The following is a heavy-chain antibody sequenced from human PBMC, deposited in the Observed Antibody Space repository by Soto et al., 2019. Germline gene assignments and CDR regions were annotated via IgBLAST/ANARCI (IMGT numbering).Heavy chain of an antibody. CDR1: GYSISSGYY. V-gene: IGHV4-38-2*02. CDR3: AAASSSLLHDAFDI. Sequence: SETLSLTCTVSGYSISSGYYWGWIRQPPGKGLEWIGSIYHSGSTYYNPSLKSRVTISVDTSKNQFSLKLSSVTAADTAVYYCAAASSSLLHDAFDIWGQGTMVTVSS. CDR2: IYHSGST. D-gene: IGHD6-13*01. J-gene: IGHJ3*02.